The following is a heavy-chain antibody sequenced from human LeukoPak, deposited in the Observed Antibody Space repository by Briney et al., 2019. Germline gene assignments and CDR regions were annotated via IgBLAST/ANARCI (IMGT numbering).Heavy chain of an antibody. CDR1: GFTVSSNY. Sequence: QAGGSLRLSCAASGFTVSSNYMSWVRQAPGKGLEWVSVIYSGGSTYYADSVKGRFTISRDNSKNTLYLQMNSLRAEDTAVYYCARGCAVFGEWELTNDAFDIWGQGTMVTVSS. J-gene: IGHJ3*02. CDR2: IYSGGST. CDR3: ARGCAVFGEWELTNDAFDI. V-gene: IGHV3-53*01. D-gene: IGHD1-26*01.